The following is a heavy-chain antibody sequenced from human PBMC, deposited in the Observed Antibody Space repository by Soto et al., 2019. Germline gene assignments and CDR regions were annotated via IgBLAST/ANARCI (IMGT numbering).Heavy chain of an antibody. J-gene: IGHJ4*02. CDR2: ISSSGSTI. CDR1: GFTFSSYE. D-gene: IGHD6-6*01. V-gene: IGHV3-48*03. CDR3: ARVYSSTSGRALDH. Sequence: EVQLVESGGGLVQPGGSVRVSCAVSGFTFSSYEMNWVRQAPGKGLEWVSYISSSGSTIYYADSVKGRFTVSRDNAKKSLYLQMNSLRAEDTAVYYCARVYSSTSGRALDHWGQGTLVTVSS.